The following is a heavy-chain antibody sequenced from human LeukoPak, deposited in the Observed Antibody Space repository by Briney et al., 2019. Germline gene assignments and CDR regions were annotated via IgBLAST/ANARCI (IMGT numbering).Heavy chain of an antibody. CDR3: ARQNYYHFRSELNWFDP. CDR1: GDSIRGSNYY. Sequence: SETLSLTCFVSGDSIRGSNYYWAWIRQPPGKGLEWIGSTFYSGNTYYNPSLKSRVAISVDTSSNQFSLQLTSVIAADTAIYYCARQNYYHFRSELNWFDPWGQGTLVTVSS. CDR2: TFYSGNT. D-gene: IGHD3-3*01. J-gene: IGHJ5*02. V-gene: IGHV4-39*01.